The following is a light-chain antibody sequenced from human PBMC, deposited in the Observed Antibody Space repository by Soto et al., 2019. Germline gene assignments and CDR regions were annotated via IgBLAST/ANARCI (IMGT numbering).Light chain of an antibody. CDR2: EAT. CDR3: CSYAGSSTYV. Sequence: QSALTQPASVSGSPGQSITISCTGTSSDVGSYNLVSWYQQHPGKAPKFMIYEATKRPSGVSNRFSGSKSGNTASLTISGRQAEDEADYYCCSYAGSSTYVFGTGTKVTVL. V-gene: IGLV2-23*01. CDR1: SSDVGSYNL. J-gene: IGLJ1*01.